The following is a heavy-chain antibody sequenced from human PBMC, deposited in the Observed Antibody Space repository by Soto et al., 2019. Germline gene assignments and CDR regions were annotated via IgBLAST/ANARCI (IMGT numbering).Heavy chain of an antibody. CDR2: INHSGST. CDR3: ARVPDY. V-gene: IGHV4-34*01. Sequence: SETLSLTCAVYGGSFNGYYWNWIRQPPGKGLEWIGEINHSGSTNYNPSLKSRVTISIDRSKNQFSLKLSSVTAADTAVYYCARVPDYWGQGILVTVSS. D-gene: IGHD2-2*01. CDR1: GGSFNGYY. J-gene: IGHJ4*02.